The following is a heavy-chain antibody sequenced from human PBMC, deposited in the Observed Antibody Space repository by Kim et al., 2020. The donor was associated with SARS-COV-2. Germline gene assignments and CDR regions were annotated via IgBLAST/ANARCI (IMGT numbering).Heavy chain of an antibody. CDR2: IYYSGST. J-gene: IGHJ4*02. V-gene: IGHV4-59*01. D-gene: IGHD4-17*01. CDR3: ARVHYGDYDSGPFDY. Sequence: SETLSLTCTVSGGSISSYYWSWIRQPPGKGLEWIGYIYYSGSTNYNPSLKSRVTISVDTSKNQFSLKLSSVTAADTAVYYCARVHYGDYDSGPFDYWGQGTLVTISS. CDR1: GGSISSYY.